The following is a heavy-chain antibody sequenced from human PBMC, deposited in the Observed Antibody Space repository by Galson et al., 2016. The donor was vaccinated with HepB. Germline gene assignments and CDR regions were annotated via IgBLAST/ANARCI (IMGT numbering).Heavy chain of an antibody. D-gene: IGHD3-16*01. CDR1: GFSFYSFA. CDR2: ISDSGGTT. V-gene: IGHV3-23*01. J-gene: IGHJ4*02. Sequence: SLRLSCAASGFSFYSFAMGWVRQAPGKGLEWVSGISDSGGTTWDADSVKGRFIISRDNSKNTLYLQLNRLRAEDTAVYYSAKVPLGERKVTFGAVRRKKGITFFDHWGQGTLVTVSS. CDR3: AKVPLGERKVTFGAVRRKKGITFFDH.